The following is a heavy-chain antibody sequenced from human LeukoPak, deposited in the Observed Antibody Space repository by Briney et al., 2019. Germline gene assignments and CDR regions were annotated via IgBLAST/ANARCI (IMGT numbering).Heavy chain of an antibody. CDR3: ARNWYYYDSSGNLDY. Sequence: SETLSLTCAVYGGSFGGYYWSWIRQPPGKGLEWIGEINHSGSTNYNPSLKSRVTISVDTSKNQFSLKLSSVTAADTAVYYCARNWYYYDSSGNLDYWGQGTLVTVSS. D-gene: IGHD3-22*01. CDR2: INHSGST. V-gene: IGHV4-34*01. J-gene: IGHJ4*02. CDR1: GGSFGGYY.